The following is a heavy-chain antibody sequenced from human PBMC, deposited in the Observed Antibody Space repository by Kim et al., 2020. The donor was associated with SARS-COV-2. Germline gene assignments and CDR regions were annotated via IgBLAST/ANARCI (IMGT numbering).Heavy chain of an antibody. J-gene: IGHJ5*01. Sequence: EYRVSVKSRITTNPDTSKNQFSLQLNSVTPQDTAVYYCPRDIRGDYNRFDSWGQGTLVTVSS. V-gene: IGHV6-1*01. D-gene: IGHD4-17*01. CDR3: PRDIRGDYNRFDS.